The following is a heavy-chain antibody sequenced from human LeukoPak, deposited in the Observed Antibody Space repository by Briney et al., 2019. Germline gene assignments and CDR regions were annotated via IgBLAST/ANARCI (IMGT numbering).Heavy chain of an antibody. J-gene: IGHJ4*02. CDR3: VRNSTYYDFWSGYGVDY. Sequence: GGSLILSCAASGFTFSNSDMNWVRQAPGKGLEWVSGVSWNGSRTHYADSVKGRFIISRDNSRNFLYQQMNSLRPEDMAVYYCVRNSTYYDFWSGYGVDYWGQGTLVTVSS. D-gene: IGHD3-3*01. CDR1: GFTFSNSD. V-gene: IGHV3-19*01. CDR2: VSWNGSRT.